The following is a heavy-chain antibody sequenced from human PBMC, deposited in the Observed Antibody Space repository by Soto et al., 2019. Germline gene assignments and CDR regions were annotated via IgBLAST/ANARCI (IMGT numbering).Heavy chain of an antibody. CDR1: EFTFRSYA. Sequence: GGSLRLSCAASEFTFRSYAMHWVRQAPGKGLEWVAVISGDETNKYYVDLVKGRFTISRDNSKNTLYLQMNSLRAEDTAVYYCARHHDSWGQGTLVTVSS. V-gene: IGHV3-30*04. J-gene: IGHJ4*02. CDR2: ISGDETNK. CDR3: ARHHDS.